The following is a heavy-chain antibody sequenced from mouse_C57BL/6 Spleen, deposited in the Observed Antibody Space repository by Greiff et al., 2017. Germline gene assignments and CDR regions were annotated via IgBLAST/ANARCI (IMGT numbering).Heavy chain of an antibody. J-gene: IGHJ4*01. V-gene: IGHV5-17*01. CDR1: GFTFSDYG. Sequence: EVKVVESGGGLVKPGGSLKLSCAASGFTFSDYGMHWVRQAPEKGLEWVAYISSGSSTIYSADTVKGRFTISRDNAKNTLFLQMTSLMSEDTAMYYCARDGYYAMDYWVQGTSVTVSS. D-gene: IGHD2-3*01. CDR3: ARDGYYAMDY. CDR2: ISSGSSTI.